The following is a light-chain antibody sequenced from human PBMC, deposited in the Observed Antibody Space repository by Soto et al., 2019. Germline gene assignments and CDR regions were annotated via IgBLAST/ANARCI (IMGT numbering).Light chain of an antibody. Sequence: HSALNQPASVSGSPGQSITISCTGTSRDVGGYNYVSWYQQHPGKAPKLMIYDVSNRPSGVSNRFSGSKSGNTASLTISGLQAEDEADYYCSSYTSSSTYVFGTGTKVTVL. CDR2: DVS. J-gene: IGLJ1*01. CDR1: SRDVGGYNY. CDR3: SSYTSSSTYV. V-gene: IGLV2-14*01.